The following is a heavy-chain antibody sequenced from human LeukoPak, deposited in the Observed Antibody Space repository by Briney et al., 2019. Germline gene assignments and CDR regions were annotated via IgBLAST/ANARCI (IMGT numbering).Heavy chain of an antibody. J-gene: IGHJ4*02. CDR1: GGSISSGGYS. D-gene: IGHD6-6*01. CDR2: IYHSGST. CDR3: ARALGYSSSQVYNY. Sequence: SETLSLTCAVSGGSISSGGYSWSWIRQPPGKGLEWIGYIYHSGSTYYNPSLKSRVTISVDTSKNQFSLKLSSVTAADTAVYYCARALGYSSSQVYNYWGQGTLVTVSS. V-gene: IGHV4-30-2*01.